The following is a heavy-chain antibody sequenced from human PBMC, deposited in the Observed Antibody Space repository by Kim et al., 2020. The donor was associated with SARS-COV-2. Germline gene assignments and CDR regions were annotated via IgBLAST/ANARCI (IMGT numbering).Heavy chain of an antibody. CDR2: INTANGNT. CDR1: GYSFISYA. J-gene: IGHJ5*01. V-gene: IGHV1-3*04. D-gene: IGHD6-19*01. Sequence: ASVKVSCKASGYSFISYAIHWVRQAPGQRPEWMGWINTANGNTKYSQKFQGRVTFTSYTSATTAYMELSSLRSEDTALYYCAGEDHIAVAVNWFDSWGQGTLVTVSS. CDR3: AGEDHIAVAVNWFDS.